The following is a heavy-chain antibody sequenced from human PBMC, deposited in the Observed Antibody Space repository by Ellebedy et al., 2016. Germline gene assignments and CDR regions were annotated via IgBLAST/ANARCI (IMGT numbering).Heavy chain of an antibody. V-gene: IGHV6-1*01. CDR2: TYYRSKWYN. CDR3: ARYRSSSRYFDY. D-gene: IGHD6-6*01. J-gene: IGHJ4*02. Sequence: SQTLSLTCAISGDSFSTNSDVWNWIRQSPSRGLEWLGRTYYRSKWYNNYAESVKSRITINPDTSKNQFSLQLNSVTPEDTALYYCARYRSSSRYFDYWGQGTLVTVSS. CDR1: GDSFSTNSDV.